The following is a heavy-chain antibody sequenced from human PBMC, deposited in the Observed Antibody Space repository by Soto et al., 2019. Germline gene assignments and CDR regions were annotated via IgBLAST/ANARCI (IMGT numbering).Heavy chain of an antibody. CDR3: ARDLATYYDFCSGYYTFDY. CDR1: GFTFSSYS. V-gene: IGHV3-21*01. Sequence: PGGSLRLSCAASGFTFSSYSMNWVRQAPGKGLEWVSSISSSSSYIYYADSVKGRFTISRDNAKNSLYLQMNSLRAEDTAVYYCARDLATYYDFCSGYYTFDYWGQGTLVTVSS. D-gene: IGHD3-3*01. CDR2: ISSSSSYI. J-gene: IGHJ4*02.